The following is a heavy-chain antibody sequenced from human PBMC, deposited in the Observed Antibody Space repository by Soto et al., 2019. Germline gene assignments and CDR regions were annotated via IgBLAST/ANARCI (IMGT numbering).Heavy chain of an antibody. D-gene: IGHD6-13*01. CDR3: TTEQYSSSWPYFDY. CDR2: IKSKTDGGTT. CDR1: GFTFSNAW. Sequence: GGSLRLSCAASGFTFSNAWMSWVRQAPGKGLEWVGRIKSKTDGGTTDYAAPVKGRFTISRDDSKNTLYLQMNSLKTEDTAVYYCTTEQYSSSWPYFDYWGQGTLVTVSS. V-gene: IGHV3-15*01. J-gene: IGHJ4*02.